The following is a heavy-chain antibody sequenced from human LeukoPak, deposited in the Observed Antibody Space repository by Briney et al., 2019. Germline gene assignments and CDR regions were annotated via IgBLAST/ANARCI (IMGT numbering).Heavy chain of an antibody. CDR3: ASRGVFDSSSSELGVVDY. V-gene: IGHV1-2*02. CDR1: GYTFTGYY. CDR2: INPNSGGT. Sequence: ALVKVCCKASGYTFTGYYMHSVRQAPGQQRECMRWINPNSGGTNYAQKFQGRVTMTRDTSISTAYMELSRLRSDDTAVYYCASRGVFDSSSSELGVVDYWGQGTLVTVSS. D-gene: IGHD6-13*01. J-gene: IGHJ4*02.